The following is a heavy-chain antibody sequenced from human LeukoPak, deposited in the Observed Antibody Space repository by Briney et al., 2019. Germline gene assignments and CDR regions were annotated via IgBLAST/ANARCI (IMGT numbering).Heavy chain of an antibody. CDR3: TRGPPFRGSQGWFDP. CDR2: MNPNSGNT. J-gene: IGHJ5*02. V-gene: IGHV1-8*01. Sequence: GASVKVSCKASGYTFTSYDINWVRQATGQGLEWMGWMNPNSGNTGYAQKFQGRVTMTRDTSISTAYMELGSLISEDTAVYYCTRGPPFRGSQGWFDPWGQGTLVIVSS. D-gene: IGHD1-26*01. CDR1: GYTFTSYD.